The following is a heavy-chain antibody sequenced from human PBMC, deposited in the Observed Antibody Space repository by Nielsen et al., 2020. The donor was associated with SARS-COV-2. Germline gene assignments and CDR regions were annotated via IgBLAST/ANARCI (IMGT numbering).Heavy chain of an antibody. D-gene: IGHD1-26*01. CDR3: VRGRRVGTTIFEY. CDR1: GFTFDDYA. CDR2: ISWNSNSI. J-gene: IGHJ4*02. V-gene: IGHV3-9*01. Sequence: SLRLSCATSGFTFDDYAMHWVRQVPGKGLEWVSGISWNSNSIAYADSVKGRFTISRDNAKNSLYVQMNSLRAEDTALYYCVRGRRVGTTIFEYWGQGTLVTVSS.